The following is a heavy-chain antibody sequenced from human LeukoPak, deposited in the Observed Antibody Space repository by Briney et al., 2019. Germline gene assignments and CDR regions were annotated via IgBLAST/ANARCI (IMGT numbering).Heavy chain of an antibody. V-gene: IGHV3-23*01. CDR3: ANLMATILNSHYITWDGTDRFDY. CDR2: ISGSGGST. CDR1: GFTFSSYA. D-gene: IGHD5-24*01. J-gene: IGHJ4*02. Sequence: PGGSLRLSCAASGFTFSSYAMSWFRQAPGKGLEWVSAISGSGGSTYYADSVKGRFTISRDNSKNTLYLQMNSLRAEDTAVYYCANLMATILNSHYITWDGTDRFDYWGQGTLVTVSS.